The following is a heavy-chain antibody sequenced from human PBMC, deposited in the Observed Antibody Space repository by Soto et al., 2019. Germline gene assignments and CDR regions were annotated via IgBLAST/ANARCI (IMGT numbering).Heavy chain of an antibody. Sequence: QVQLQESGPGLVKPSETLSLTCTVSGGSISSYYWSWIRQPPGKGLEWIGYIYYSGSTNYNPSLKGRVTIPVDTSKNQFPLKLSLVTPGATAVNYGAEDTPPPGIWGQGTMVTVSS. J-gene: IGHJ3*02. V-gene: IGHV4-59*01. CDR3: AEDTPPPGI. CDR1: GGSISSYY. CDR2: IYYSGST. D-gene: IGHD2-15*01.